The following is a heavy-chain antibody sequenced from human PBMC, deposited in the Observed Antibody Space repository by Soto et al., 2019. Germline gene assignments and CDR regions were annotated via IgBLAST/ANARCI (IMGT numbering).Heavy chain of an antibody. J-gene: IGHJ6*02. D-gene: IGHD1-26*01. CDR3: ARVIVGASYYYYGMDV. V-gene: IGHV1-18*01. Sequence: ASVKVSCKASGYTFTSYGISWVRQAPGQGLEWMGWISAYNGNTNYAQKLQGRVTMTTDTSTSTAYKELRSLRSDDTAVYYCARVIVGASYYYYGMDVWGQGTTVTVS. CDR1: GYTFTSYG. CDR2: ISAYNGNT.